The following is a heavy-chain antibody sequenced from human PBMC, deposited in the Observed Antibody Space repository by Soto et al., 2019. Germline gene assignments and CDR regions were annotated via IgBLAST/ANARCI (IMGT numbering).Heavy chain of an antibody. CDR2: IHFSGAS. V-gene: IGHV4-31*03. J-gene: IGHJ4*02. D-gene: IGHD1-1*01. CDR3: ARYSFGGNWSKYDY. CDR1: GVTISSDGYY. Sequence: QAQLRESGPGLVKPSQTLSLTCSVSGVTISSDGYYWAWIRQRPGKGLEWIGYIHFSGASYYNPSLKSRVTISVDTSQNQFSLSLTSVTAADTAVYYCARYSFGGNWSKYDYWGQGSLVVVSS.